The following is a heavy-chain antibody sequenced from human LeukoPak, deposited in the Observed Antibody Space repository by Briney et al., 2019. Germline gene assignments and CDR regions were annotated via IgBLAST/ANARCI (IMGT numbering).Heavy chain of an antibody. V-gene: IGHV1-69*05. CDR3: ARDRSYGDYVLVFDY. CDR2: IIPIFGTA. Sequence: SVKVSCKASGGTFSSYAIGWVRQAPGQGLEWMGGIIPIFGTANYAQKFQGRVTITTDESTSTAYMELSSLRSEDTAVYYCARDRSYGDYVLVFDYWGQGTLVTVSS. J-gene: IGHJ4*02. D-gene: IGHD4-17*01. CDR1: GGTFSSYA.